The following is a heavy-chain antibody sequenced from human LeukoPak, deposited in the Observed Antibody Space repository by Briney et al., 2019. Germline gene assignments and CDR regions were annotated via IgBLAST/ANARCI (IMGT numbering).Heavy chain of an antibody. V-gene: IGHV1-2*02. CDR1: GYTFTGYY. D-gene: IGHD1-1*01. J-gene: IGHJ4*02. CDR2: INPNSGGT. Sequence: ASVNVSCKASGYTFTGYYMHWVRQAPGQGLEWMGWINPNSGGTNYAQKFQGRVTMTRDTSISTAYMELSRLRSDGTAVYYCARARDNWNDLGGYWGQGTLVTVSS. CDR3: ARARDNWNDLGGY.